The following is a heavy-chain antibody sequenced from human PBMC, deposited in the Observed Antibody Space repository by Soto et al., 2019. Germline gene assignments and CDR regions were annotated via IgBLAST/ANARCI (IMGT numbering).Heavy chain of an antibody. Sequence: QVQIVQSGAEVKKPGASVKVSCKASGYTFTSCAIHWVRQAPGQRPEWMGWINTDNGNTKYSQRFQGRVTITRDTSANTAYVELTNLRSEDTAIYYCARDRAVDWYFDLWGRGTLVTVSS. V-gene: IGHV1-3*04. CDR3: ARDRAVDWYFDL. J-gene: IGHJ2*01. CDR1: GYTFTSCA. CDR2: INTDNGNT. D-gene: IGHD6-19*01.